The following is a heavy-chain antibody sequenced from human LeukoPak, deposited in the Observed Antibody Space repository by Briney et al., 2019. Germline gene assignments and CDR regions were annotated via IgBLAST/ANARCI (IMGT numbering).Heavy chain of an antibody. D-gene: IGHD3-22*01. CDR1: GYSFTSYW. Sequence: GESLKISCKGSGYSFTSYWIGWVRQMPGKGLEWMGIIYPGDSDTRYSPSFQGQVTISADKSISTAYLQWSSLKASDTAMYYCTRLGYDSSGYYSFLDYWGQGTLVTVSS. CDR2: IYPGDSDT. J-gene: IGHJ4*02. V-gene: IGHV5-51*01. CDR3: TRLGYDSSGYYSFLDY.